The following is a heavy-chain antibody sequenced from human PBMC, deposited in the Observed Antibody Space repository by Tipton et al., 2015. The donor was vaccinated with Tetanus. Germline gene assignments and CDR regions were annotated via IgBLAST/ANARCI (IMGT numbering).Heavy chain of an antibody. V-gene: IGHV4-39*01. J-gene: IGHJ5*02. CDR2: IYHSGNT. CDR1: GGSISGSSFY. CDR3: ATQTDNWFDP. Sequence: GLVKPSETLSLTCTVSGGSISGSSFYWGWIRQPPGKGLEWVGSIYHSGNTYYNSSLKSRLTISVDTSKNQIYLTLSSVTAADTAVYYCATQTDNWFDPWGQGTLVTVSS.